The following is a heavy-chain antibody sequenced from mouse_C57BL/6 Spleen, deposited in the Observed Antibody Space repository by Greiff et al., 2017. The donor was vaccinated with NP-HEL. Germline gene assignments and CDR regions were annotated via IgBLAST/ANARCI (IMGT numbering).Heavy chain of an antibody. CDR1: GFTFSSYA. Sequence: EVKLVESGEGLVKPGGSLKLSCAASGFTFSSYAMSWVRQTPEKRLEWVAYLSSGGDYIYYADTVKGRFTISSDNARNTLYLQMSSLKSEDTAMYYCTRGGNPYYFDYWGQGTTLTVSS. D-gene: IGHD2-1*01. V-gene: IGHV5-9-1*02. CDR3: TRGGNPYYFDY. CDR2: LSSGGDYI. J-gene: IGHJ2*01.